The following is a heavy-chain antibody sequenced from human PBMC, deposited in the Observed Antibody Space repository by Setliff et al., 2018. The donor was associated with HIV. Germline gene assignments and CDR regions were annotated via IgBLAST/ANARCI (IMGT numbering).Heavy chain of an antibody. Sequence: SETLSLTCTVSDGSFSSDYWTWIRQTPGKGLEWIGYIYYTGSTNYNPSLKSRLTISVDTSKNQFSLKLRSVTAADTAVYYCARDRIEVVVDGPHDVFDVWGRGTTVTVSS. CDR2: IYYTGST. CDR3: ARDRIEVVVDGPHDVFDV. CDR1: DGSFSSDY. D-gene: IGHD2-15*01. V-gene: IGHV4-59*01. J-gene: IGHJ3*01.